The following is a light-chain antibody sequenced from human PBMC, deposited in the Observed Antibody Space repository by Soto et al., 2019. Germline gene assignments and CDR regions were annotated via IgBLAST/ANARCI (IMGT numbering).Light chain of an antibody. Sequence: EIVLTQSPATLSLSPGERATLSCRASQSVGNNLAWYQQKPGQAPGLLIYEASTRATGIPARFSGSGSGTDFTLTSSSLEPEEFAVYYCQQHAHWPLTFGGGTKVEIK. CDR3: QQHAHWPLT. V-gene: IGKV3-11*01. J-gene: IGKJ4*01. CDR1: QSVGNN. CDR2: EAS.